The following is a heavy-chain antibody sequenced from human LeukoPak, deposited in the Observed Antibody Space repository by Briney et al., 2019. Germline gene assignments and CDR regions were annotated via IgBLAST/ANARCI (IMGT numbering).Heavy chain of an antibody. CDR3: ARAGYCSGGSCYGSDY. V-gene: IGHV3-33*08. CDR1: GFTFSSYA. J-gene: IGHJ4*02. CDR2: IWYDGSIQ. Sequence: GGSLRLSCAASGFTFSSYAMNWVRQAPGKGLEWVAAIWYDGSIQYYADSVKGRFTISRDNSKNTLYLQMDSLRAEDRAVYYCARAGYCSGGSCYGSDYWGQGTLVSVSS. D-gene: IGHD2-15*01.